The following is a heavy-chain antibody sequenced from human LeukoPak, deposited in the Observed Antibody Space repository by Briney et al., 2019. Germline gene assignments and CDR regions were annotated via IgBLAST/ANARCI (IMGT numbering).Heavy chain of an antibody. J-gene: IGHJ4*02. D-gene: IGHD3-10*01. CDR2: IYYSGST. V-gene: IGHV4-39*01. CDR1: GGSISSSSYY. CDR3: GKHDRWFDVGSGPFDY. Sequence: PSETLSLTCTVSGGSISSSSYYWGWIRQPPGKGLEWIGSIYYSGSTYYNPSLKSRVTISVDTSKNQFSLKLSSVTAADTAVYYCGKHDRWFDVGSGPFDYWGKGTLVTVSS.